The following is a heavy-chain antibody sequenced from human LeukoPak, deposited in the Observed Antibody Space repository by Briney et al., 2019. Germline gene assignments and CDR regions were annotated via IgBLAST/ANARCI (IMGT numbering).Heavy chain of an antibody. CDR3: ARRELGRRGAASFVDY. CDR2: IYPGDSDT. D-gene: IGHD1-26*01. Sequence: GESLKISCKGSGYSFTSYWIGWVRQMPGKGLEWMGIIYPGDSDTRYSQSFQGQVTISADKSISTAYLQWSSLKASDTAMYYCARRELGRRGAASFVDYWGQGTLVTVSS. J-gene: IGHJ4*02. CDR1: GYSFTSYW. V-gene: IGHV5-51*01.